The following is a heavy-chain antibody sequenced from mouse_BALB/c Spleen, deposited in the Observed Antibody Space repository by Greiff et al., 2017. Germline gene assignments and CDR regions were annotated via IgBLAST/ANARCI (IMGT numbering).Heavy chain of an antibody. Sequence: EVKLVESGGDLVKPGGSLKLSCAASGFTFSSYGMSWVRQTPDKRLEWVATISSGGSYTYYPDSVKGRFTISRDNAKNTLYLQMSSLKSEDTAMYYGARPSSGYSWFAYWGQGTLVTVSA. CDR1: GFTFSSYG. J-gene: IGHJ3*01. CDR3: ARPSSGYSWFAY. D-gene: IGHD3-1*01. CDR2: ISSGGSYT. V-gene: IGHV5-6*01.